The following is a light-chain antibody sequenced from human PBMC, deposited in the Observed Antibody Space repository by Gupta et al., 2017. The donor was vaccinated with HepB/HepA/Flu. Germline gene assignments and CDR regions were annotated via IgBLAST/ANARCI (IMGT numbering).Light chain of an antibody. CDR2: QDN. CDR3: QVWVSTTEV. J-gene: IGLJ1*01. Sequence: SYELAQPPSVSVSPGQTASITCSGDKLGDKYASWYQQRPGQSPVLVIYQDNKRPSGIPERFSGSNSENTATLTISGTQAMDEADYFCQVWVSTTEVFGPGTTVTVL. CDR1: KLGDKY. V-gene: IGLV3-1*01.